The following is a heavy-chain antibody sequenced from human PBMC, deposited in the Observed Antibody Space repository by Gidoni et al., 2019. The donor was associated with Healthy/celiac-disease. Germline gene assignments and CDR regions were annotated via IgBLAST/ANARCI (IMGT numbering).Heavy chain of an antibody. V-gene: IGHV3-9*01. J-gene: IGHJ4*02. D-gene: IGHD1-26*01. CDR1: GSTFEDYA. CDR3: AKSVGGSYWGSYFDY. Sequence: EVPLVESGGGLVQPGRSLRLSSAASGSTFEDYAMRWVRQAPGRGLEWVSCISWNSGSIGYADSVKGRFTISRDNAKNSLYLQMNSLRAEDTALYYCAKSVGGSYWGSYFDYWGQGTLVTVSS. CDR2: ISWNSGSI.